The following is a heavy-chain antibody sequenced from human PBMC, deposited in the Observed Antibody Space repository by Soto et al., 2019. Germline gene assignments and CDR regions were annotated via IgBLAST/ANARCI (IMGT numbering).Heavy chain of an antibody. V-gene: IGHV1-2*02. D-gene: IGHD2-8*01. J-gene: IGHJ4*02. Sequence: QVQLVQSGAEMKKLGASVKVSCKASGYSFTHYYLHWVRQAPGQGLEWMGWINPYTSTTTYAPKFEGRISMTRDKSVSTAYMELSGLRSDDSALYFCARASGSTLTVYAPLGCWGQGTLVAVSS. CDR1: GYSFTHYY. CDR2: INPYTSTT. CDR3: ARASGSTLTVYAPLGC.